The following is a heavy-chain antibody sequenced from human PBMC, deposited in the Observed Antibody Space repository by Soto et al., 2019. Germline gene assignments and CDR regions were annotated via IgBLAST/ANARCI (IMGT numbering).Heavy chain of an antibody. CDR2: ISAYNGNT. Sequence: GASVKVSCKAPGYTFTSYGISWVRQAPGQGLEWMGWISAYNGNTNYAQKLQGRVTMTTDTSTSTAYMELRSLRSDDTAVYYCASGNDYGEYMLGMDVWGQGTTVIVSS. J-gene: IGHJ6*02. CDR1: GYTFTSYG. V-gene: IGHV1-18*01. CDR3: ASGNDYGEYMLGMDV. D-gene: IGHD4-17*01.